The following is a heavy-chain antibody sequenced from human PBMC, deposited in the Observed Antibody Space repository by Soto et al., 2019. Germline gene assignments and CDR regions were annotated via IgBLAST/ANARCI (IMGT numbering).Heavy chain of an antibody. CDR3: AGVMQTNILGLRWQGP. CDR2: ISYTGRTI. Sequence: GGSLRLSCVASGVDFRGSYMSWIGQAPGKGLEWISYISYTGRTIHYAASVKGRFVISRDNSKNSLYLQMNDLRADDTAVYYLAGVMQTNILGLRWQGPWCQGTRVT. D-gene: IGHD2-21*01. CDR1: GVDFRGSY. J-gene: IGHJ5*02. V-gene: IGHV3-11*01.